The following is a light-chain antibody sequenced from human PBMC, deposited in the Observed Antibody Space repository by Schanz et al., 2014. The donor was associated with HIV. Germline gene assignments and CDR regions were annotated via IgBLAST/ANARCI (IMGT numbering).Light chain of an antibody. CDR2: EVS. CDR1: SSDVGSYNL. V-gene: IGLV2-14*02. J-gene: IGLJ3*02. CDR3: SSYAGTNNLWV. Sequence: QSALTQPASVSGSPGQSITISCRGTSSDVGSYNLVSWYQQHPGKAPKLMIYEVSERPSGVPDRFSGSKSGNTASLTVSGLQAEDEADYYCSSYAGTNNLWVFGGGTKLTVL.